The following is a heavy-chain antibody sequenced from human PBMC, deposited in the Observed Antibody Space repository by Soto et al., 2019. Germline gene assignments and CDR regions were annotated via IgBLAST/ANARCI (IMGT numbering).Heavy chain of an antibody. CDR1: GFTFSSYA. J-gene: IGHJ4*02. CDR3: AKTHRVRLYYFDY. D-gene: IGHD3-22*01. V-gene: IGHV3-23*01. Sequence: GGSLRLSCAASGFTFSSYAMSWVRQAPGKGLEWVSAISGSGGSTYYADSVKGRFAISRDNSKNTLYLQMNSLRAEDTAVYYCAKTHRVRLYYFDYWGQGTLVTVSS. CDR2: ISGSGGST.